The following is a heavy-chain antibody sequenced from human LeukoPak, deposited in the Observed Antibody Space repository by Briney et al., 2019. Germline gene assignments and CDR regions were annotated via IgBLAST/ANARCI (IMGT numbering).Heavy chain of an antibody. J-gene: IGHJ6*03. D-gene: IGHD6-13*01. Sequence: GGSLRLSCAASGFTFSDYYISWIRQAPGKGLEWVSYISSSGSTIYYADSVKGRFTISRDNAKNSLYLQMNSLRAEDTAVYYCARVGSSSLTYYYYYYYMDVWGKGTTVTVSS. CDR1: GFTFSDYY. CDR3: ARVGSSSLTYYYYYYYMDV. CDR2: ISSSGSTI. V-gene: IGHV3-11*01.